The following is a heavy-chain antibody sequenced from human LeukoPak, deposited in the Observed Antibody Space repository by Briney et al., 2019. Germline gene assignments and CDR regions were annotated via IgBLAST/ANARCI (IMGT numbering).Heavy chain of an antibody. J-gene: IGHJ4*02. V-gene: IGHV3-21*01. CDR1: GFTFSSYS. CDR2: ISSSSSYI. Sequence: GGSLRLSCAASGFTFSSYSMNWVRQAPGKGLEWVSSISSSSSYIYYADSVKGRFTISRGNAKNSLYLQMNSLRAEDTAVYYCASRVAVAGTQDYWGQGTLVTVSS. D-gene: IGHD6-19*01. CDR3: ASRVAVAGTQDY.